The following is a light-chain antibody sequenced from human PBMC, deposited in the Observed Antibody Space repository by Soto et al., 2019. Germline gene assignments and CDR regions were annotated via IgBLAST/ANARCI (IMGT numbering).Light chain of an antibody. CDR1: QSVGNS. Sequence: EIVLTQSPATLSLSPGVRATLSCRASQSVGNSLAWYQQKPGQAPRLLLYDISKRATGIPARFNGSGSVTAFTLTISSLEPEDFSVYYCQQSSGWRLTFRQGTKVELK. CDR3: QQSSGWRLT. J-gene: IGKJ1*01. CDR2: DIS. V-gene: IGKV3-11*01.